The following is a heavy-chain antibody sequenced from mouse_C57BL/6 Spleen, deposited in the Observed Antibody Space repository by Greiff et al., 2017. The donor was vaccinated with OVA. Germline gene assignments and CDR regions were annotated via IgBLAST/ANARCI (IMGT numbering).Heavy chain of an antibody. Sequence: QVQLKQPGAELVMPGASVKLSCKASGYTFTSYWMHWVKQRPGQGLEWIGEIDPSDSYTNYNQKFKGKSTLTVDKSSSTAYMQLSSLTSEDSAVYYCARKGYYGSNYFDYWGQGTTLTVSS. V-gene: IGHV1-69*01. J-gene: IGHJ2*01. D-gene: IGHD1-1*01. CDR1: GYTFTSYW. CDR2: IDPSDSYT. CDR3: ARKGYYGSNYFDY.